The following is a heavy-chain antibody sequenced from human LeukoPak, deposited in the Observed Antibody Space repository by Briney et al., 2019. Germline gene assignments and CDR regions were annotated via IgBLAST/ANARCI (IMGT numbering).Heavy chain of an antibody. J-gene: IGHJ5*02. CDR1: GYTFTSYD. Sequence: ASVTVSCKASGYTFTSYDINWVRQAAGQGLEWVGWMNPNSGNTIYAQTLQGRVTITRKTSISTAYMELSSLRSEDPAVYSCARGQRGPDPWGQGTLVTVSS. CDR3: ARGQRGPDP. CDR2: MNPNSGNT. V-gene: IGHV1-8*01.